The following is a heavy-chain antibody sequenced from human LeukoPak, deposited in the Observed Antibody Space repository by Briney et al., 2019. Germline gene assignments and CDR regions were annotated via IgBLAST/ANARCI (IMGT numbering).Heavy chain of an antibody. CDR2: IDSSGST. Sequence: SETLSLTCTVSGGSIGTYYWTWIRQPPGKELEWIGYIDSSGSTNYNPPLTSRVSISVDTSKSQFSLKLTSLTAADTAVYYSARGRRSSSRHDAIDIWGQGTRVTVSS. V-gene: IGHV4-59*01. CDR1: GGSIGTYY. D-gene: IGHD6-13*01. CDR3: ARGRRSSSRHDAIDI. J-gene: IGHJ3*02.